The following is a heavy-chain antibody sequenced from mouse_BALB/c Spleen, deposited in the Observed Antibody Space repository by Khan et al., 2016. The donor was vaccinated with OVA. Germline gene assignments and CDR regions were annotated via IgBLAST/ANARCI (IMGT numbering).Heavy chain of an antibody. D-gene: IGHD1-1*01. CDR1: GYTFTSYW. Sequence: QVQLQQSGAELVKAGASVKMSCKASGYTFTSYWMHWVKQRLGQGLEWFAETNPTNGRTYYNEKFKSKATLTVDKSSSTAYMLLSGPTFEDSAVYYGARMKKIVATYVDNWGQGTTLTVSS. CDR3: ARMKKIVATYVDN. V-gene: IGHV1S81*02. J-gene: IGHJ2*01. CDR2: TNPTNGRT.